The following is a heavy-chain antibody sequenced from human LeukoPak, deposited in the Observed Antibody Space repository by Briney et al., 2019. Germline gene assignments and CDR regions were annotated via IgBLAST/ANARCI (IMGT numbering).Heavy chain of an antibody. CDR2: IYYIGST. Sequence: SETLSLTCTVSGGSINSYYWSWIRQPPGKRLEWIGYIYYIGSTNYNPSLRGRATISVDTSNNQFYLKLSSVTAADTAVYYCARRGYSSGSNWFDPWGQGTLVTVSS. V-gene: IGHV4-59*08. CDR3: ARRGYSSGSNWFDP. D-gene: IGHD6-19*01. CDR1: GGSINSYY. J-gene: IGHJ5*02.